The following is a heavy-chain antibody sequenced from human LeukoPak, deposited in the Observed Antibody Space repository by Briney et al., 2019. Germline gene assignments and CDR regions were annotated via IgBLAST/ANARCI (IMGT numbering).Heavy chain of an antibody. CDR2: IYYSGST. J-gene: IGHJ4*02. CDR1: GGSISSYY. Sequence: SETLSLTCTVSGGSISSYYWSWIRQPPGKGLEWIGYIYYSGSTNYNPSLKSRVTISVDTSKNQFSLKLSSVTAADTAVYYCARHMGLGYSYGYPYFDYWGQGTLDTVSS. D-gene: IGHD5-18*01. V-gene: IGHV4-59*08. CDR3: ARHMGLGYSYGYPYFDY.